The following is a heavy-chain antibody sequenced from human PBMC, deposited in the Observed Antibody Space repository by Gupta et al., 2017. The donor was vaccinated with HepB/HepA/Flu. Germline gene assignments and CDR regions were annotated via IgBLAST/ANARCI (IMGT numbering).Heavy chain of an antibody. D-gene: IGHD1-26*01. V-gene: IGHV3-23*01. J-gene: IGHJ4*02. CDR3: AKKSGTYYIYTFADY. CDR2: ISGSGGST. Sequence: PGKGLEWVSAISGSGGSTYYADSVKGRFTISRDNSKNTLYLQMNSLRAEDTAIYYCAKKSGTYYIYTFADYWGQGTLVTVSS.